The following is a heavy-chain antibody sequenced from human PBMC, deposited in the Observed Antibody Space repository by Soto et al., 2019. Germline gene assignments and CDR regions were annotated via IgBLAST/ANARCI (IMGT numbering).Heavy chain of an antibody. D-gene: IGHD2-21*02. CDR1: GFTFSSYS. Sequence: ESGGGLVKPGGSLRLSCAASGFTFSSYSMNWVRQAPGKGLEWVSSISSSSSYIYYADSVKGRFTISRDNAKNSLYLQMNSLRAEDTAVYYCARDGRVVTAIYYYGMDVWGQGTTVTVSS. CDR3: ARDGRVVTAIYYYGMDV. J-gene: IGHJ6*02. CDR2: ISSSSSYI. V-gene: IGHV3-21*01.